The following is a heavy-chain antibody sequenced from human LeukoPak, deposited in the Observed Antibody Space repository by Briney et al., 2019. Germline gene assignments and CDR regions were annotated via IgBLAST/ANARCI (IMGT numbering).Heavy chain of an antibody. Sequence: HGESLKISCKGSGYTFTSYWIGWVRPMSGKGLEWMGIIYPGDSDTRYSPSFQGQVTISADKSISTAYLQWSSLKASDTAMYYCARHNYGDHTYRYGVVDYWGQGTLVTVSS. CDR2: IYPGDSDT. CDR3: ARHNYGDHTYRYGVVDY. V-gene: IGHV5-51*01. J-gene: IGHJ4*02. D-gene: IGHD4-17*01. CDR1: GYTFTSYW.